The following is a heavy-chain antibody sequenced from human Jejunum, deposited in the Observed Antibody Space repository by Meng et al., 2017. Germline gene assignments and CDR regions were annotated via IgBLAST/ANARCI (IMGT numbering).Heavy chain of an antibody. Sequence: QVQLVQSGSVVEEPGASVKLSGKVSGSTCTNCPTYWVRQAPGQGHEWVGWINTDTCNPTNAQGFTGRFVFSLDTSVSTAYLQISSLKTEDTAVFYCARGGGNYQRQGDYWGQGTLVTVSS. CDR3: ARGGGNYQRQGDY. J-gene: IGHJ4*02. CDR2: INTDTCNP. CDR1: GSTCTNCP. V-gene: IGHV7-4-1*02. D-gene: IGHD1-26*01.